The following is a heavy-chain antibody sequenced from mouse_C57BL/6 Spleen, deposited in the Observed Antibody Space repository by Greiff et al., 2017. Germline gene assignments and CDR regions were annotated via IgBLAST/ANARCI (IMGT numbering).Heavy chain of an antibody. J-gene: IGHJ1*03. Sequence: EVKVEESGEGLVKPGGSLKLSCAASGFTFSSYAMSWVRQTPEKRLEWVAYISSGGDYIYYADTVKGRFTISRDNARNTLYLQMSSLKSEDTAMYYCTRDQDGWYFDVWGTGTTVTVSS. V-gene: IGHV5-9-1*02. CDR1: GFTFSSYA. CDR2: ISSGGDYI. D-gene: IGHD3-2*02. CDR3: TRDQDGWYFDV.